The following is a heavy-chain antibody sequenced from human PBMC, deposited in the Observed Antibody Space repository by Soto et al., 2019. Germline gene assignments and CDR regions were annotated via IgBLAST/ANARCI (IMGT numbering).Heavy chain of an antibody. CDR1: GGSISSSSYY. V-gene: IGHV4-39*07. CDR3: ARWVEVSLDYFDS. D-gene: IGHD1-20*01. CDR2: FHYGGST. Sequence: SETLSLTCTVSGGSISSSSYYWGWIRQPPGKGLEWIGSFHYGGSTYYNPSLKSRVGILVDTSKNQFSLNLNSVTAADTAVYYCARWVEVSLDYFDSWGQGTPVTAPQ. J-gene: IGHJ4*02.